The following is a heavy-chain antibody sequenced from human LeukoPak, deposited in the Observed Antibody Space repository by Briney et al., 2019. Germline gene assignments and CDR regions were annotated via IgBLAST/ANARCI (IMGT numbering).Heavy chain of an antibody. D-gene: IGHD6-13*01. CDR3: ARPSISSSWYGGFDY. V-gene: IGHV4-38-2*02. CDR1: GYSISSGYF. J-gene: IGHJ4*02. CDR2: FYHSGIT. Sequence: PSETLSLTCTVSGYSISSGYFWGWIRQPPGKGLEWIGSFYHSGITYYNPSLKSRVTISVEMSKNQFSLKLSSVTAADTAVYYCARPSISSSWYGGFDYWGQGTLVTVSS.